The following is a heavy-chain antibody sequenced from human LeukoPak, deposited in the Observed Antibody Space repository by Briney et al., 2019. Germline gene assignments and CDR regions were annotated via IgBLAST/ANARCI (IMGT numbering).Heavy chain of an antibody. D-gene: IGHD3-3*01. CDR2: IGTAGDT. J-gene: IGHJ6*02. Sequence: PGGSLRLSCAASGFTFSSYDMHWVRQATGKGLEWVSAIGTAGDTYYPGSVKGRFTISRENAKNSLYLQMNSLRAEDTAVYYCARGGKNFWSGMDYDYYYGMDVWGQGTRSPSP. CDR1: GFTFSSYD. V-gene: IGHV3-13*01. CDR3: ARGGKNFWSGMDYDYYYGMDV.